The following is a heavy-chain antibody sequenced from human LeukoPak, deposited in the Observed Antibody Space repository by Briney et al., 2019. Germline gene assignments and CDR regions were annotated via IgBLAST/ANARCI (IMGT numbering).Heavy chain of an antibody. CDR1: GFSFSSYE. Sequence: GGSLRLSCAASGFSFSSYEMNWVRRAPGKGLEGVSYISSSGSIMYSADSVKGRFTISRDNAKNSLYLQMNSLRAEDTAIYYCSGQYSSSSVVDYWGQGTLVTVSS. V-gene: IGHV3-48*03. D-gene: IGHD6-6*01. CDR2: ISSSGSIM. J-gene: IGHJ4*02. CDR3: SGQYSSSSVVDY.